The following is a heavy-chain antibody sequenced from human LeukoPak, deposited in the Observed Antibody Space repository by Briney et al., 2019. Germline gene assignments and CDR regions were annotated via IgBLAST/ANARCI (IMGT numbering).Heavy chain of an antibody. CDR3: ARSGSGSGSYYNSAYYYYGMDV. Sequence: PSETLSLTCSVSGDSFSNYYWTWIRQPPGKGLEWIGYMYYSGSTNYNPSLKSRVTISVDMSQNQFSLKLSSVTAADTAVYYCARSGSGSGSYYNSAYYYYGMDVWGQGTTVTVSS. CDR2: MYYSGST. CDR1: GDSFSNYY. J-gene: IGHJ6*02. D-gene: IGHD3-10*01. V-gene: IGHV4-59*01.